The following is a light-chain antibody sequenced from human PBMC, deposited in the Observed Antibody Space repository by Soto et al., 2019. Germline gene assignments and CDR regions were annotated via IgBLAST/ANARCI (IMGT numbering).Light chain of an antibody. CDR2: DAS. V-gene: IGKV3-11*01. J-gene: IGKJ2*01. CDR3: QQRSNWPPYT. CDR1: QSVYTS. Sequence: EIVLTQSPATLSLSPGDRATLSCRASQSVYTSLAWYQQRPGQSPRLLIYDASNRAAGIPARFSASGSGTDFTLTISSLEPEDFAVYYCQQRSNWPPYTFGQGTKLEIK.